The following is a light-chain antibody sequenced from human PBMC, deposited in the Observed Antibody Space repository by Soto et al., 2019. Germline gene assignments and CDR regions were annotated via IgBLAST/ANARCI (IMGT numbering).Light chain of an antibody. Sequence: QSVLTQPPSASGTPGQRVTIYCSGSSSNIGSNTVNWYHQLPGTAPKLLIYNNYQRSSGVPDRFSGSKSGTSASLAISGLQSEDEADYYCAAWDDSLNGYVFGTGTKVTVL. CDR2: NNY. V-gene: IGLV1-44*01. CDR3: AAWDDSLNGYV. CDR1: SSNIGSNT. J-gene: IGLJ1*01.